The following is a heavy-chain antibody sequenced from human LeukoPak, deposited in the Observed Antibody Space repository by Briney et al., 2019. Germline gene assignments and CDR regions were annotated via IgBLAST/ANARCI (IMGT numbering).Heavy chain of an antibody. D-gene: IGHD6-13*01. CDR1: GFTFSSYA. CDR2: ISYDGSNK. V-gene: IGHV3-30-3*01. Sequence: GGSLRLSCAASGFTFSSYAMHWVRQAPGKGLEWVAVISYDGSNKYYADSVKGRFTISRDNSKNTLYLQMNSLRAEDTAVYYCARDRLTSSSSWYGYNYYYMDVWGKGTTVTVSS. J-gene: IGHJ6*03. CDR3: ARDRLTSSSSWYGYNYYYMDV.